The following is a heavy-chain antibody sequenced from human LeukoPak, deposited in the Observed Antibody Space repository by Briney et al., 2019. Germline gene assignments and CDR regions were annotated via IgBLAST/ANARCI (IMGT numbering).Heavy chain of an antibody. V-gene: IGHV3-53*01. CDR2: IYSGGST. CDR1: GFTVSSNY. Sequence: GGSLRLSCAASGFTVSSNYMSWVRQAPGKGLEWVSVIYSGGSTYYADSVKGRFTISRDNSKNTLYLQMNSLRAEDTAVYYCARGGSPHTYHFDYWGQGTLVTVSS. CDR3: ARGGSPHTYHFDY. J-gene: IGHJ4*02.